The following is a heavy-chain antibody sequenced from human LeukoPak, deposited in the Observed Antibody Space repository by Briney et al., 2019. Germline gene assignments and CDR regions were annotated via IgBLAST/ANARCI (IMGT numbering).Heavy chain of an antibody. CDR3: AKEAERGAGFDY. CDR1: GFTFSSYG. CDR2: IRYDGSNK. V-gene: IGHV3-30*02. J-gene: IGHJ4*02. Sequence: GGSLRLSCAACGFTFSSYGMHWVRQAPGKGLEWVAFIRYDGSNKYYADSVKGRFTLSRDNSKNTLYLQMNSLRAEDTAVYYCAKEAERGAGFDYWGQGTLVTVSS. D-gene: IGHD1-26*01.